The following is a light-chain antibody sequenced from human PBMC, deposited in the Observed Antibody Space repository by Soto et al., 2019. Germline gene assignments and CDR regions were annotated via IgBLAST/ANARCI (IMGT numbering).Light chain of an antibody. V-gene: IGKV1-5*03. CDR2: RAS. J-gene: IGKJ5*01. Sequence: DIQMTQSPFTLSASVGDRVTITCRARQSISTWLAWYQQEPGRAPKLLIYRASSLQSGVPSRFSASGSGTEFTLTISSLQPDDFATYYCQQYHSYITFGQGTRLEIK. CDR1: QSISTW. CDR3: QQYHSYIT.